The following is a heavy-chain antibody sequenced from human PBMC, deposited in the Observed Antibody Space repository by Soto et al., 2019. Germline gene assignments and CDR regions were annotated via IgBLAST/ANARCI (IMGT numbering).Heavy chain of an antibody. CDR3: ARGVLH. CDR2: ISSRGNT. V-gene: IGHV4-31*03. CDR1: GGSISSGGYY. J-gene: IGHJ4*01. Sequence: QVQLQESGPGLVQPSQTLSLTCTVSGGSISSGGYYWSWIRQHPGTGLEWIGHISSRGNTYYNTSLKSRVTISVYTSRNQFSLIVNCVTGADTAVYYCARGVLHWGQGTLVTVSS.